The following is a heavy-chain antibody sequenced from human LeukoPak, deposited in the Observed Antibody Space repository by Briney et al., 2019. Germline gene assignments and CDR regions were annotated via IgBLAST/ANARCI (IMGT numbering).Heavy chain of an antibody. D-gene: IGHD3-22*01. CDR3: ARDRSSGYYLDQ. CDR2: IYYSGST. J-gene: IGHJ4*02. CDR1: GGSISSGGYY. Sequence: SQTLSLTCSVSGGSISSGGYYWSWIRQHPGKGLEWIGYIYYSGSTYYSPSLRSRVTISVDTSKNQFSLKLSSVTAADTAVYYCARDRSSGYYLDQWGQGALVTVYS. V-gene: IGHV4-31*03.